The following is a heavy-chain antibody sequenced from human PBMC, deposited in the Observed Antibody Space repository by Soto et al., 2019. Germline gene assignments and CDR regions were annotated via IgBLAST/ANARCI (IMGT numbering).Heavy chain of an antibody. CDR3: AKVVVGATSHSDFDS. V-gene: IGHV4-39*01. CDR1: GGSIANNNYF. J-gene: IGHJ4*02. D-gene: IGHD2-15*01. Sequence: QLQLQESGPGLVRPSETLSLTCTVSGGSIANNNYFWGWIRQPPGKGLECIGSAAYSGGTYKNPSLKSRLTISVDTSKNQFSLKLTSVTAADTAVYYCAKVVVGATSHSDFDSWGQGTLVTVSS. CDR2: AAYSGGT.